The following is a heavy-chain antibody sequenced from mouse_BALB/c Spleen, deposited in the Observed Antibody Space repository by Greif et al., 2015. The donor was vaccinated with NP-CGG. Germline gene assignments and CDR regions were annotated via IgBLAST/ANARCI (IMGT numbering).Heavy chain of an antibody. Sequence: QVQLQQSGAELVMPGASVKMSCKASGYTFTDYWMHWVKQRPGQGLEWIGAIDTSDSYTSYNQKFKGKATLTVDESSSTAYTQLSSLTSEDSAVHYCARGGVYGNYGGFAYWGQGTLVTVSA. CDR1: GYTFTDYW. J-gene: IGHJ3*01. D-gene: IGHD2-1*01. CDR2: IDTSDSYT. V-gene: IGHV1-69*01. CDR3: ARGGVYGNYGGFAY.